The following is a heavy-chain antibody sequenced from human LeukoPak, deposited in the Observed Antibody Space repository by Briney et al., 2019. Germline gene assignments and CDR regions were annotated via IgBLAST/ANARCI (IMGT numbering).Heavy chain of an antibody. CDR2: IIPIFGTA. CDR1: GGTFSSYA. V-gene: IGHV1-69*13. CDR3: ARDRRGSPKRFLEFTDWFDP. J-gene: IGHJ5*02. Sequence: ASVTVSCKASGGTFSSYAISWVRQAPGQGLEWMGGIIPIFGTANYAQKFQGRVTITADESTSTAYMELSSLRSEDTAVYYCARDRRGSPKRFLEFTDWFDPWGQGTLVTVSS. D-gene: IGHD3-3*01.